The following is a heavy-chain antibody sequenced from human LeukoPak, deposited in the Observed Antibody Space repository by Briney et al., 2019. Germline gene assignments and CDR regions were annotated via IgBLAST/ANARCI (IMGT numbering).Heavy chain of an antibody. CDR1: GYTFNNYG. D-gene: IGHD3-9*01. CDR2: VTSYNGDT. J-gene: IGHJ4*02. Sequence: GASVKVSCKASGYTFNNYGISWVRQAPGQGLEWMGRVTSYNGDTNYAQKFQCKLTMTRNTSIKTAYMELSSLRSEDTAVYYCARRFYDNLTGHTWYDYWGQGTLVTVSS. V-gene: IGHV1-18*01. CDR3: ARRFYDNLTGHTWYDY.